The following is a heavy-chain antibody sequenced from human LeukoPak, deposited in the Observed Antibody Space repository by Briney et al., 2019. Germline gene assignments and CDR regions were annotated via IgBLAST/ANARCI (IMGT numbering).Heavy chain of an antibody. Sequence: PSETLSLSCAVHGGSFSGFYWTWMRQPPGKGPEWIGEVNHSRGTNYNPSLKSRVTISEDTSKNQFSLDLTSVTAADTAAYYCARGLGEGDPDSWGQGTLVTVSS. V-gene: IGHV4-34*01. CDR3: ARGLGEGDPDS. CDR1: GGSFSGFY. CDR2: VNHSRGT. J-gene: IGHJ4*02.